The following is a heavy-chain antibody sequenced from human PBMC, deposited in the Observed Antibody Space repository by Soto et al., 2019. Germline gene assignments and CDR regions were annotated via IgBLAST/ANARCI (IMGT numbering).Heavy chain of an antibody. CDR1: GGSISSGGYY. CDR2: IYYSGST. V-gene: IGHV4-31*03. CDR3: ARATRYYDFWSGFDAFDI. D-gene: IGHD3-3*01. J-gene: IGHJ3*02. Sequence: ASETLSLTCTVSGGSISSGGYYWSWIRQHPGKGLEWIGYIYYSGSTYYNPSLKSRVTISVDTSKNQFSLKLSSVTAADTAVYYCARATRYYDFWSGFDAFDIWGQGTMVTVSS.